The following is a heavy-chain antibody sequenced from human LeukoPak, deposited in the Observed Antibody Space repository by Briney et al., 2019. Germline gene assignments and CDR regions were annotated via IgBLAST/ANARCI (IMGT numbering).Heavy chain of an antibody. CDR2: INSDGSST. CDR1: GFTFSSYW. D-gene: IGHD3-3*01. Sequence: GGSLRLSCAASGFTFSSYWMHWVRHAPGKGLVWVSRINSDGSSTSYADSVKGRFTISRDNAKNTLYLQMNSLRAEDTAVYYYAREYYDFWSGYSPNIQKSYYFDYWGQGTLVTVSS. CDR3: AREYYDFWSGYSPNIQKSYYFDY. J-gene: IGHJ4*02. V-gene: IGHV3-74*01.